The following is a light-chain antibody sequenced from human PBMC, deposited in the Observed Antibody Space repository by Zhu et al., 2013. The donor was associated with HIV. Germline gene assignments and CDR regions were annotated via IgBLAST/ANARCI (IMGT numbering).Light chain of an antibody. Sequence: IQMTQSPSSLSASVGDRVTITCQASQDINNYLNWYHQKPGRAPNLLIYVASRLESGVPSRFSGSGSGTDFTLTISSLQPEDFATYYCQQTNNFPLTFGGGTEVEMK. CDR3: QQTNNFPLT. J-gene: IGKJ4*01. CDR2: VAS. V-gene: IGKV1-39*01. CDR1: QDINNY.